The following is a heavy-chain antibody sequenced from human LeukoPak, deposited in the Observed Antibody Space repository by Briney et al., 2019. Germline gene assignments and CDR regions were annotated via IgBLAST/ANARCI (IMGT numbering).Heavy chain of an antibody. CDR1: GGSIDNHY. CDR3: ARDLGYFGSGSYLGWFDP. Sequence: SENLSLTCSVSGGSIDNHYWTWIRRPPGKGLEWIGHIYYSGSTTYNPSLKSRVTISVDTSKNQFSLKLSSVTPADTAAYYCARDLGYFGSGSYLGWFDPWGQGTLVTVSS. J-gene: IGHJ5*02. CDR2: IYYSGST. V-gene: IGHV4-59*11. D-gene: IGHD3-10*01.